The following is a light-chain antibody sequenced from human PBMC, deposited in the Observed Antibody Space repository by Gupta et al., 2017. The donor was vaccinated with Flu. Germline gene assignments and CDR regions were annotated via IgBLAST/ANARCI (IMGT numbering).Light chain of an antibody. CDR2: LSS. Sequence: IAMTQSPLSLSVTPGEPASISCRSSQSLLHSNGQNFLQWYLQKPGQSPQVLIYLSSNRASGVPDRFSGSGSGTXFTLKIXRVEAEDVGIYYCMQALQTPYIFGXGTRLEIK. J-gene: IGKJ2*01. CDR3: MQALQTPYI. V-gene: IGKV2-28*01. CDR1: QSLLHSNGQNF.